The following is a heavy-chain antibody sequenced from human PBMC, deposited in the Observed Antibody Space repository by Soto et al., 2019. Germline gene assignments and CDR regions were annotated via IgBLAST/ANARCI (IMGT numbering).Heavy chain of an antibody. D-gene: IGHD1-1*01. CDR1: GFSLTTSAVA. CDR3: ARRYDPYYFAS. J-gene: IGHJ4*02. Sequence: QITLKESGPTLVKPTQTLTLTCTFSGFSLTTSAVAVGWIRQPPGKALECLAIIYGSDDKFYSPSLKTRLTITKDDSTNQVVLTITNMVPVDTATYYCARRYDPYYFASWSQGTLFTVSS. V-gene: IGHV2-5*01. CDR2: IYGSDDK.